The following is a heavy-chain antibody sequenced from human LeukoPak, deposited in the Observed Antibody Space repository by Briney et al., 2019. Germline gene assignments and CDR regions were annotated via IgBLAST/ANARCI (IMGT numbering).Heavy chain of an antibody. J-gene: IGHJ4*02. CDR2: IYYSGST. Sequence: SETLSLTCTVSGGSLNTYYWSWIRQPPGKGLEWIGYIYYSGSTNYNPSLKSRVTISVDTSKNQFSLKLNSVTAADTAVYYCARDSNRYYYWGQGTLVTVSS. D-gene: IGHD6-13*01. CDR1: GGSLNTYY. CDR3: ARDSNRYYY. V-gene: IGHV4-59*01.